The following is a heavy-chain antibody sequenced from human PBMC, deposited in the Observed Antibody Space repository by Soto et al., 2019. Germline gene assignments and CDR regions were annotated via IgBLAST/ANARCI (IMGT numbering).Heavy chain of an antibody. CDR3: AREMGSGYVNDY. J-gene: IGHJ4*02. D-gene: IGHD5-12*01. Sequence: QVQLVQSADEVKKPGASVKVSCKASGYNFTSYGISWVRKAPGQGLEWIGWTTTYNGNIKYAQKFQGRVTMTTDRSTNTAYLELRSLRSDDTAVFYCAREMGSGYVNDYWGQGSLVTVSS. V-gene: IGHV1-18*01. CDR2: TTTYNGNI. CDR1: GYNFTSYG.